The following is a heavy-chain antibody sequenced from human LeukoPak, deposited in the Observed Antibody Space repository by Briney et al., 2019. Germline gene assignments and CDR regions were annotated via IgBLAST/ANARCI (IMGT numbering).Heavy chain of an antibody. D-gene: IGHD6-13*01. CDR3: ARGRTRSSWSFGY. CDR1: GYTFTSYD. CDR2: MNPNSGNT. Sequence: ASVKVSCKASGYTFTSYDINWVRPATGQGLAWMGWMNPNSGNTGYAQKFQGRVTMTRNTSISTAYMELSSLRSEGTAVYYCARGRTRSSWSFGYWGQGTLVTVSS. J-gene: IGHJ4*02. V-gene: IGHV1-8*01.